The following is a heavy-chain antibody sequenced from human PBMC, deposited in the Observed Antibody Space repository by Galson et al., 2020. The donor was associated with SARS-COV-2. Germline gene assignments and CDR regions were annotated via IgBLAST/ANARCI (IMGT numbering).Heavy chain of an antibody. V-gene: IGHV3-30*09. Sequence: GGSLRLSCAASGFTFSSYAMHWVRQAPGKGLEWVAVISYDGSNKYYADSVKGRFVISRDNAQNSVYLQMNGLRAEDTAVYYCAKYDVGLLWGQGTMVTVSS. D-gene: IGHD3-3*01. CDR2: ISYDGSNK. J-gene: IGHJ3*01. CDR3: AKYDVGLL. CDR1: GFTFSSYA.